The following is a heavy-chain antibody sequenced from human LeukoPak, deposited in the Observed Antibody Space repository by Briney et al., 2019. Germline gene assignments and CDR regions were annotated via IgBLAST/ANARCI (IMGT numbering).Heavy chain of an antibody. CDR1: GGSISSSNW. CDR3: ARGDNKYSSAWYLDF. CDR2: IYHSGIT. Sequence: SETLSLTCAVPGGSISSSNWWSWVRQPPGKGLEWIGEIYHSGITNYNPSLKSRVTLSVDKSKNQFSLKLNSVTAADTAVYYCARGDNKYSSAWYLDFWGQGTLVTVSS. D-gene: IGHD6-19*01. J-gene: IGHJ4*02. V-gene: IGHV4-4*02.